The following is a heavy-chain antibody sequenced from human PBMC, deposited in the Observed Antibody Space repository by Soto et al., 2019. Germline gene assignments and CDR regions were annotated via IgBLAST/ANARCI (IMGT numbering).Heavy chain of an antibody. V-gene: IGHV3-49*03. CDR2: IRSKAYGGTT. Sequence: PGGSLRLSCTASGFTFGDYAMSWFRQAPGKGLEWVGFIRSKAYGGTTEYAASVKGRFTIPRDDSKSIAYLQMNSLKTEDTAVYYCTRDSLFEVYSRSSVDYYYGMDVWGQGTTVTVSS. CDR1: GFTFGDYA. J-gene: IGHJ6*02. D-gene: IGHD6-6*01. CDR3: TRDSLFEVYSRSSVDYYYGMDV.